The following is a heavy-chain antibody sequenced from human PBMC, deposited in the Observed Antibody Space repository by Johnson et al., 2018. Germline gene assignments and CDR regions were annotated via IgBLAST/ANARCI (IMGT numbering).Heavy chain of an antibody. D-gene: IGHD2-2*01. CDR3: AKDLRYCSSTSCSYYYYGMDV. CDR1: GFTFSSYG. Sequence: QVQLVESGGGVVQPGRSLRLSCAASGFTFSSYGMHWVRQAPGKGLEWVAVISYDGSNKYYADSVKGRFTISRDNSKNTLYLQMNSLRAEDTAVYYCAKDLRYCSSTSCSYYYYGMDVWGQGTTVTVSS. J-gene: IGHJ6*02. V-gene: IGHV3-30*18. CDR2: ISYDGSNK.